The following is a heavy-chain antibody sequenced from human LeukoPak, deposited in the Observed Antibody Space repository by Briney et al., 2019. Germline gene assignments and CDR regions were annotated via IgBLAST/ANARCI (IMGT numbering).Heavy chain of an antibody. CDR1: GFTFSSYA. CDR3: ARLKIEYYDILTGYSDY. D-gene: IGHD3-9*01. V-gene: IGHV3-30*04. CDR2: ISYDGSNK. Sequence: GGSLRLSCAASGFTFSSYAMHWVRQAPGKGLEWVAVISYDGSNKYYVDSVKGRFTISRDNSKNTLYLQMNSLRAEDTAVYYCARLKIEYYDILTGYSDYWGQGTLVTVSS. J-gene: IGHJ4*02.